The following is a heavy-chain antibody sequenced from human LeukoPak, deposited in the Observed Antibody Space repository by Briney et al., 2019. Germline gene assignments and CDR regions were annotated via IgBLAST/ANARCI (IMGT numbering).Heavy chain of an antibody. CDR1: RSSLIEAA. J-gene: IGHJ4*02. V-gene: IGHV1-24*01. D-gene: IGHD3-3*01. Sequence: GASVKVSCTVSRSSLIEAAMHWVRQAPGKGLEWVGSFDPEDGEDGETHYAQKFQGRDTMTEDASTDTAYMELTSLSSEDTALYYCAMTDRFAGRPFDYWGQGTLVTVSS. CDR2: FDPEDGEDGET. CDR3: AMTDRFAGRPFDY.